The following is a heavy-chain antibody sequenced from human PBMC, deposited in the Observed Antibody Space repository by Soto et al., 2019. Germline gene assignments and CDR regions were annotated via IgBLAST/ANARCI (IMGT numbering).Heavy chain of an antibody. V-gene: IGHV4-39*01. CDR3: ARIPYAVYYFDY. CDR1: GGSISSSSYY. CDR2: IYYSGST. Sequence: SETLSLTCTVSGGSISSSSYYWGWIRQPPGKGLEWIGSIYYSGSTYYNPSLKSRVTLSVDTSKNQFSLKLSSVTAADTAVYYCARIPYAVYYFDYWGQGTLVTVYS. J-gene: IGHJ4*02. D-gene: IGHD2-2*01.